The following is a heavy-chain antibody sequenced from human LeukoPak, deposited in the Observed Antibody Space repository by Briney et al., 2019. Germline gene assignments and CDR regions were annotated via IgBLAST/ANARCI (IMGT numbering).Heavy chain of an antibody. Sequence: PSETLSLTCTVSGYSSSIDYYWGWIRQSPGKGLEWIGRIYTSGSTNYNPSLKSRVTISVDTSKNQFSLKLSSVTAADTAVYYCATPYSGGYHGLDIWGQGTMVTVSS. CDR1: GYSSSIDYY. J-gene: IGHJ3*02. CDR2: IYTSGST. CDR3: ATPYSGGYHGLDI. D-gene: IGHD1-26*01. V-gene: IGHV4-38-2*02.